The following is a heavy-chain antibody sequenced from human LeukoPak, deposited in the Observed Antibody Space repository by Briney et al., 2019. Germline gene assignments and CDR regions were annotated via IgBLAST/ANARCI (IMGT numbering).Heavy chain of an antibody. CDR2: IYHRSGTP. CDR3: AGGGNWRLDP. D-gene: IGHD1-1*01. V-gene: IGHV4-4*02. CDR1: GGSINSDDW. Sequence: SGTLSLTCAVSGGSINSDDWWSWVRPSPGKGLEWIGAIYHRSGTPTYNPSLKSRVTISVDKSKNQFSLNLSSVTAADTAVYFCAGGGNWRLDPWGQGTLVTVSS. J-gene: IGHJ5*02.